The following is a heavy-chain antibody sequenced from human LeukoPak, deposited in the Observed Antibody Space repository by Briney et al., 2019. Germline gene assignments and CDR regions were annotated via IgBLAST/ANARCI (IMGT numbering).Heavy chain of an antibody. CDR1: GGTFSSYA. CDR3: ARAPMGKGALY. Sequence: ASVKVSCKASGGTFSSYAISWVRQAPGQGLEWMGWMNPVSGKTGSTQKFQARVTLTRDTSISTAYMELSSLTSDDTALYYCARAPMGKGALYWGQGTLVTVSS. V-gene: IGHV1-8*02. D-gene: IGHD1-26*01. CDR2: MNPVSGKT. J-gene: IGHJ4*02.